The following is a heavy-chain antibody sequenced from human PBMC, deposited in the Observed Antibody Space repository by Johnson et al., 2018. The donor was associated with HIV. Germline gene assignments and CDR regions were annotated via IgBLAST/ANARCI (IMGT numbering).Heavy chain of an antibody. CDR2: ISYDGSNK. CDR1: GFTFSSFA. J-gene: IGHJ3*01. CDR3: ARDQGVWAARPEDAFDV. D-gene: IGHD6-6*01. V-gene: IGHV3-30*04. Sequence: QEQLVESGGGLVQPGRSLRLSCAAPGFTFSSFALHWVRQAPGKGLEWVALISYDGSNKYYADSVKGRFTISRDNSKNTLYLQINSLRVEDTAVYYCARDQGVWAARPEDAFDVWGQGTMVTVSS.